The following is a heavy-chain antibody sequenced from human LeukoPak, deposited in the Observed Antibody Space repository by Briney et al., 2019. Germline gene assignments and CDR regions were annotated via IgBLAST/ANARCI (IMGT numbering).Heavy chain of an antibody. V-gene: IGHV4-59*01. CDR3: AREKYGMDV. CDR1: GGSISSYY. CDR2: VHYSGST. Sequence: PSETLSLTCTVSGGSISSYYWSWIRQPPGKGLEWIGYVHYSGSTNYNPSLKSRVTISVDTSKNQFSLKLSSVTAADTAVYYCAREKYGMDVWGQGTTVTVSS. J-gene: IGHJ6*02.